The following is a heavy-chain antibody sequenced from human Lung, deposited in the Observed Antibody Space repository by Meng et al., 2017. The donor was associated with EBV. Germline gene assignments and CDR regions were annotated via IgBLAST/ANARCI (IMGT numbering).Heavy chain of an antibody. D-gene: IGHD1-7*01. Sequence: EVXFVESGGXLVKPGEXLRLPCAASGFIFSNYNMNWVRQAPGKGLEWVSSISSGNSYIYYADSVKGRFTISRDSAKNSLSLQMNSLRAEDTAVYYCARLSGTGWFDPWGQGTKVTVSA. J-gene: IGHJ5*02. CDR2: ISSGNSYI. V-gene: IGHV3-21*06. CDR1: GFIFSNYN. CDR3: ARLSGTGWFDP.